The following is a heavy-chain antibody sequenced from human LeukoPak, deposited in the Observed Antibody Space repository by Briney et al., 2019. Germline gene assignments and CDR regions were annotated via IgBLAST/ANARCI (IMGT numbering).Heavy chain of an antibody. V-gene: IGHV3-72*01. J-gene: IGHJ6*02. CDR1: GFTFSDHY. Sequence: GGSLRLSCAGSGFTFSDHYMDWVRQAPGKGLEWVGRTRDKANSYTTEYAASVKGRFTISSDDSKNSLFLQMNRLKTADTAVYYCARGGGTGNYQYGMDVWGQGTTVTVSS. CDR2: TRDKANSYTT. D-gene: IGHD2-15*01. CDR3: ARGGGTGNYQYGMDV.